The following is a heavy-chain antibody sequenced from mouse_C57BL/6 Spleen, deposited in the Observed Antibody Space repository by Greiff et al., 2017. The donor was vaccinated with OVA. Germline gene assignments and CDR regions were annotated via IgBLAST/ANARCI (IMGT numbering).Heavy chain of an antibody. CDR3: ARDWDVGEAWFAY. J-gene: IGHJ3*01. CDR2: IWSGGSK. D-gene: IGHD4-1*01. V-gene: IGHV2-2*01. Sequence: QVQLQQSGPGLVQPSQSLSITCTVSGFSLTSYGVHWVRQSPGKGLEWLGVIWSGGSKDYNAAFISRLSISKDNSKSQVFFRMNSLQADDTAIYYCARDWDVGEAWFAYWGQGTLVTVSA. CDR1: GFSLTSYG.